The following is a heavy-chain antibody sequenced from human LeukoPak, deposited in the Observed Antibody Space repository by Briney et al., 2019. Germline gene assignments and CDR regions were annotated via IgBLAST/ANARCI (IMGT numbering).Heavy chain of an antibody. CDR1: GGSFSFYY. J-gene: IGHJ3*02. Sequence: SETLSLTCGVSGGSFSFYYWSWIRQPPGKGLEWIGEISQSGSTNYNPSLKSRVNISLDTSENQFSLKLSSVTAADMAVYYCARALGAFDIWGQGTMVTVSS. V-gene: IGHV4-34*01. CDR2: ISQSGST. CDR3: ARALGAFDI.